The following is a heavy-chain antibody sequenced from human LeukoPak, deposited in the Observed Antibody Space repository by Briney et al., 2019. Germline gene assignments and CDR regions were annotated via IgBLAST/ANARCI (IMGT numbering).Heavy chain of an antibody. CDR1: GFTFSSYW. CDR3: ARDEYCSSTSCYAGYYYYGMDV. J-gene: IGHJ6*02. Sequence: PGGSLRLSCAASGFTFSSYWMSWVRQAPGKGLEWVANIKQDGSEKYYVDSVEGRVTISRDNAKNSLYLQMNSLRAEDTAVYYCARDEYCSSTSCYAGYYYYGMDVWGQGATVTVSS. V-gene: IGHV3-7*01. CDR2: IKQDGSEK. D-gene: IGHD2-2*01.